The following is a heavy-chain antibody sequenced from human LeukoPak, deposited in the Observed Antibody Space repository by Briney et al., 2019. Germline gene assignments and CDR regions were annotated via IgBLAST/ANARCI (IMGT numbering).Heavy chain of an antibody. CDR1: GFTFSSYG. Sequence: PGGSLRLSCAASGFTFSSYGMSWVRQAPGKGLEWVSATNPSGGDTYYADAVKGRLTISRDNSKNTLYLQVNSLRVEDTAVYYCAKRSDYAGDSNYFDYWGQGILVTVSS. CDR3: AKRSDYAGDSNYFDY. J-gene: IGHJ4*02. CDR2: TNPSGGDT. V-gene: IGHV3-23*01. D-gene: IGHD4-23*01.